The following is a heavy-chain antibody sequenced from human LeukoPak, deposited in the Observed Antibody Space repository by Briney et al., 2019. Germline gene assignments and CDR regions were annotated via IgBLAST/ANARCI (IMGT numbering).Heavy chain of an antibody. CDR2: ISVSGGST. J-gene: IGHJ4*02. CDR3: AKSNYFDTGGYYFFDY. D-gene: IGHD3-22*01. CDR1: GFTFSKYD. V-gene: IGHV3-23*01. Sequence: GGSLRLSCAASGFTFSKYDMTWVRQAPGKGLEWVSGISVSGGSTNYADSVKGRFTISRDNSKTTLYLQINSLRAENTAVYYCAKSNYFDTGGYYFFDYWGQGTLVTVSS.